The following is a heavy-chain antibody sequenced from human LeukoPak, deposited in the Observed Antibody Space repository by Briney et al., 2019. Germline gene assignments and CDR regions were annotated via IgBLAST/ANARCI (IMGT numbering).Heavy chain of an antibody. D-gene: IGHD6-13*01. J-gene: IGHJ5*02. CDR1: GYSISSGYY. V-gene: IGHV4-38-2*01. Sequence: PSETLSLTCAVSGYSISSGYYWGWIRQPPGKGLEWIGSIYHSGSTYYNPSLKSRVTISVDTSKNQFSLKLSSVTAADTAVYYCARVIVQQLDNNWFDPWGQGTLVTVSS. CDR2: IYHSGST. CDR3: ARVIVQQLDNNWFDP.